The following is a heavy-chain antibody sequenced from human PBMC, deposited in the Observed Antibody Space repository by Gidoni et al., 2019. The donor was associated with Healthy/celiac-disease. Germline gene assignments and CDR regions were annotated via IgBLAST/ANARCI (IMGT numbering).Heavy chain of an antibody. CDR3: ARRKNKDTNGAYYYYMDV. CDR2: IIPIFGTA. Sequence: QVQLVQSGAEVKKPGSSVKVSCKASGGTFSRYAISWVRQAPGQGLEWMGGIIPIFGTANYAQKFQGRVTITADESTSTAYMELSSLRSEDTAVYYCARRKNKDTNGAYYYYMDVWGKGTTVTVSS. V-gene: IGHV1-69*01. CDR1: GGTFSRYA. D-gene: IGHD7-27*01. J-gene: IGHJ6*03.